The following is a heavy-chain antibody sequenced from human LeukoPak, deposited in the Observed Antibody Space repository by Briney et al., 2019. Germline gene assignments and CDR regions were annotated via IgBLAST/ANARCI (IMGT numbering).Heavy chain of an antibody. CDR1: GGTFSSYA. D-gene: IGHD2-15*01. V-gene: IGHV1-69*13. J-gene: IGHJ1*01. CDR3: ASGCSGGSCYNEYFQH. CDR2: IIPIFGTA. Sequence: SVKVSCNASGGTFSSYAISWVRQAPGQGLEWMGGIIPIFGTANYAQKFQGRVTITADESTSTAYMELSSLRSEDTAVYYCASGCSGGSCYNEYFQHWGQGTLVTVSS.